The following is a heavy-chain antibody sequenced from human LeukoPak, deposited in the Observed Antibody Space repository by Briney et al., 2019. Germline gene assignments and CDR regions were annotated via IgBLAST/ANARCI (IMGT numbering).Heavy chain of an antibody. D-gene: IGHD5-18*01. J-gene: IGHJ4*02. CDR3: ARRATTERGHSYGLDY. V-gene: IGHV3-21*01. CDR1: GFTFRSYW. CDR2: ISTSNNYI. Sequence: GGSLRLSCVASGFTFRSYWMSWVRQAPGKGLEWVSSISTSNNYIYYADSVTGRFTISRDNAKNSLYLQMNSLRAEDTAVYYCARRATTERGHSYGLDYWGQGTLVTVSS.